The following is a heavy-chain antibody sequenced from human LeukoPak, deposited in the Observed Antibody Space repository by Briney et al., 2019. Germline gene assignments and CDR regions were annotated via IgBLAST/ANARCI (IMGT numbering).Heavy chain of an antibody. CDR2: ISSSSSYT. V-gene: IGHV3-21*01. CDR1: GFTFSSYS. Sequence: GGSLRLSCAASGFTFSSYSMNWVRQAPGKGLEWVSSISSSSSYTYYADSVKGRFTISRDNAKNSLYLQMNSLRAEDTAVYYCARDDFYDSSGYPLGYWGQGTLVTVSS. J-gene: IGHJ4*02. D-gene: IGHD3-22*01. CDR3: ARDDFYDSSGYPLGY.